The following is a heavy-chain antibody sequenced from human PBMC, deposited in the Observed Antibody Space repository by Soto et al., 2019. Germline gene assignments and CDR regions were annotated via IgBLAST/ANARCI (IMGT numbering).Heavy chain of an antibody. J-gene: IGHJ6*02. D-gene: IGHD5-12*01. CDR3: ARQGVEKDGYNFYYYYGMDV. CDR1: GGSISSSSYY. V-gene: IGHV4-39*01. Sequence: PSETLSLTCTVSGGSISSSSYYWGWIRQPPGKGLEWIGSIYYSGSTYYNPSLKSRVTISVDTSKNQFSLKLSSVTAADTAVYYCARQGVEKDGYNFYYYYGMDVWGQGTTVTVS. CDR2: IYYSGST.